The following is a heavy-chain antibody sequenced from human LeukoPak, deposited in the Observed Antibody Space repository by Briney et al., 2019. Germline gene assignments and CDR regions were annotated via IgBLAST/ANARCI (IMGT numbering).Heavy chain of an antibody. CDR3: AKDMGRIAADGFDAFDI. CDR2: ISWNSGSI. J-gene: IGHJ3*02. Sequence: GGSLRLSCAASGFTFDDYAMHWVRQAPGKGLEWVSGISWNSGSIGYADSVKGRFTISRDNAKNSLYLQMNSLRAEDTALYYCAKDMGRIAADGFDAFDIWGQGTMVTVSS. D-gene: IGHD6-13*01. CDR1: GFTFDDYA. V-gene: IGHV3-9*01.